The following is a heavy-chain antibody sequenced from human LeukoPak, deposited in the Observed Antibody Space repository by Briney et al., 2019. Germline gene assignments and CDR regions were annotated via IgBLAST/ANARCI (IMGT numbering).Heavy chain of an antibody. Sequence: GGPLRLSCAASGFTFSSYAMSWVRQAPGKGLEWVSAISGSGGSTYYADSVKGRFTISRDNSKNTLYLQMNSLRAEDTAVYYCAKDPNYYDSSGYYWGRDWYFDLWGRGTLVTVSS. CDR1: GFTFSSYA. V-gene: IGHV3-23*01. CDR3: AKDPNYYDSSGYYWGRDWYFDL. CDR2: ISGSGGST. D-gene: IGHD3-22*01. J-gene: IGHJ2*01.